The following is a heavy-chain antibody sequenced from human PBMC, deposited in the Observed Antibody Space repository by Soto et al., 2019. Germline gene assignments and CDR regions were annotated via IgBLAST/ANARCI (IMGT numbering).Heavy chain of an antibody. J-gene: IGHJ4*02. CDR3: ANAAGYSSSCPLV. Sequence: QTGGSLRLSCAASGFTFSSYGMHWVRQAPGKGLEWVAVISYDGSNKYYADSVKGRFTISRDNSKNTLYLQMNSLRAEDTAVYYCANAAGYSSSCPLVWRQGTLVTVSS. CDR1: GFTFSSYG. V-gene: IGHV3-30*18. D-gene: IGHD6-13*01. CDR2: ISYDGSNK.